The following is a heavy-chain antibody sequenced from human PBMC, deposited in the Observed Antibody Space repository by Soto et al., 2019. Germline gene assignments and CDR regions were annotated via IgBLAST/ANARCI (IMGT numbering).Heavy chain of an antibody. J-gene: IGHJ3*02. CDR3: ARGSGYGYDAFDI. CDR1: GGTFSSYT. D-gene: IGHD5-12*01. V-gene: IGHV1-69*02. Sequence: QVQLVQSGAEVKKPGSSVKVSCKASGGTFSSYTISWVRQAPGQGLEWMGRIIPILGIANYAQKFQGRVTITADKSTSTAYMELSSLRSEDTAVYYCARGSGYGYDAFDIWGQGTMVIVSS. CDR2: IIPILGIA.